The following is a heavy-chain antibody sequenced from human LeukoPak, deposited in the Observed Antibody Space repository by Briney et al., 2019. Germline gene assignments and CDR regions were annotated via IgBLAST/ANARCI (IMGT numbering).Heavy chain of an antibody. V-gene: IGHV5-51*01. D-gene: IGHD2-2*01. Sequence: GESLKISCKGSGYSFTSYWIGWVRQMPGKGLEWMGIIYPGDSDTRYSPSFQGQVTISADKSISTAYLQWSSLKASDTAMYYCAREGEYCSSTSCSYDYWGQGTLVTVSS. CDR1: GYSFTSYW. J-gene: IGHJ4*02. CDR2: IYPGDSDT. CDR3: AREGEYCSSTSCSYDY.